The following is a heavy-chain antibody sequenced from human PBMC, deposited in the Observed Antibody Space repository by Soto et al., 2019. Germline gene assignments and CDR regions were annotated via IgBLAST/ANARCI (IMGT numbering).Heavy chain of an antibody. V-gene: IGHV3-30-3*01. CDR2: ISYDGSNK. Sequence: GGSLRLSCAASGFTFSSYAMHWVRQAPGKGLEWVAVISYDGSNKYYADSVKGRFTISRDNSKNTLYLQMNSLRAEDTAVYYCARSSGADTAYSSSSVPWAPWGQGTLVTV. CDR3: ARSSGADTAYSSSSVPWAP. J-gene: IGHJ5*02. CDR1: GFTFSSYA. D-gene: IGHD6-13*01.